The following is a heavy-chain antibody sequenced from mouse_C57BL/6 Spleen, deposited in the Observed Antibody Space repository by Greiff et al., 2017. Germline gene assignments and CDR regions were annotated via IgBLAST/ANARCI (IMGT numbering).Heavy chain of an antibody. Sequence: QVQLQQPGAELVMPGASVKLSCKASGYTFTSYWMHWVKQRPGQGLEWIGEIDPSDSYTNYNQKFKGKSTLTVDKSSSTAYMQLSSLTSGDSAVYYCARSGTTDFDYWGQGTTLTVSS. CDR3: ARSGTTDFDY. J-gene: IGHJ2*01. D-gene: IGHD1-1*01. CDR1: GYTFTSYW. CDR2: IDPSDSYT. V-gene: IGHV1-69*01.